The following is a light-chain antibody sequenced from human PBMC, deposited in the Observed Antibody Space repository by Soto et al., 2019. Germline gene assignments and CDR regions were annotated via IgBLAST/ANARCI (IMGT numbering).Light chain of an antibody. V-gene: IGKV1-27*01. J-gene: IGKJ1*01. CDR3: QKYNSDPPWT. CDR2: GAS. Sequence: DIQMTQSPSSLSASVGDRVTITCRASQGIRNYLAWYQQKPGKVPKLLIYGASTLQSGVPSRFSGSGYEAEFTLTINSLQPEDGATYYCQKYNSDPPWTFGQGTKLEVK. CDR1: QGIRNY.